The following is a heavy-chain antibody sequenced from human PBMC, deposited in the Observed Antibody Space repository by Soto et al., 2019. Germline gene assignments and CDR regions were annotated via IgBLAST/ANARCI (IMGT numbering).Heavy chain of an antibody. J-gene: IGHJ6*02. CDR2: ISAYNGNT. Sequence: GASVKVSCKASGYTFTSYGISWVRQAPGQGLEWMGWISAYNGNTNYAQKLQGRVTMTTDTSTSTAYMELRSLRSDDTAVYYCALENLDQYYYYGMDVWGQGTTVTVSS. V-gene: IGHV1-18*04. D-gene: IGHD1-1*01. CDR1: GYTFTSYG. CDR3: ALENLDQYYYYGMDV.